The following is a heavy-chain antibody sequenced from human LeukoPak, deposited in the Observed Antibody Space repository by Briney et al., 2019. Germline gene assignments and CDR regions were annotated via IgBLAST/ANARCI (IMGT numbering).Heavy chain of an antibody. CDR3: AKEISGLFDY. Sequence: GGSLRLSCAASGFTFSSYGMHWVRQAPGKGLEWVAVISYDGSNKYYADSVKGRFTISRDNSKNTLYLQMNSLRAEDTAVYYCAKEISGLFDYWGQGTLVTVSS. CDR2: ISYDGSNK. CDR1: GFTFSSYG. J-gene: IGHJ4*02. V-gene: IGHV3-30*18. D-gene: IGHD3-22*01.